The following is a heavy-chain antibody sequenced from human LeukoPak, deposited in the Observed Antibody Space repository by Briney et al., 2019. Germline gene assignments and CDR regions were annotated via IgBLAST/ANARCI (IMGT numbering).Heavy chain of an antibody. D-gene: IGHD4-23*01. Sequence: GGSLRLSCAASGFTFSSYWMNWARQAPGKGLEWVASINHNGNVNYYVDSVKGRFTISRDNAKNSLYLQMSNLRAEDTAVYYCARVATVVTPGAFDIWGQGTMVTVSS. J-gene: IGHJ3*02. V-gene: IGHV3-7*03. CDR3: ARVATVVTPGAFDI. CDR2: INHNGNVN. CDR1: GFTFSSYW.